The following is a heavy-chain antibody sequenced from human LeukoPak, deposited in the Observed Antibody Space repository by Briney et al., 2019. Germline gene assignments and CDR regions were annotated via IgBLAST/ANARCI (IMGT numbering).Heavy chain of an antibody. CDR2: IYAGGST. J-gene: IGHJ4*02. CDR1: GFIVSDNF. D-gene: IGHD5-18*01. Sequence: GGSLRLSCAASGFIVSDNFMSWVRQAPGKGLEWVSVIYAGGSTYYADSVKGRFTISRDNPKNTLFLQMNSLSPEDTAVYYCAGPNSYGYPYWGQGTLVTVSSGESSQPLSSLVDYWGQGTLVTVSS. CDR3: AGPNSYGYPYWGQGTLVTVSSGESSQPLSSLVDY. V-gene: IGHV3-53*01.